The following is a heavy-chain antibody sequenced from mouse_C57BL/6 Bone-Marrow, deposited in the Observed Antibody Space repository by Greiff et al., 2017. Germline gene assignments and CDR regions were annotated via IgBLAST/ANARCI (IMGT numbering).Heavy chain of an antibody. D-gene: IGHD2-1*01. J-gene: IGHJ1*03. CDR3: TRDGNWYFDV. V-gene: IGHV1-15*01. CDR2: IDPETGGT. CDR1: GYTFTDYE. Sequence: VQLQQSGAELVRPGASVTLSCKASGYTFTDYEMHWVKQTPVHGLEWIGAIDPETGGTAYNQKFKGKAILTADKSSSTAYMELRSLTSEDSAVDYWTRDGNWYFDVWGTGTTVTVSS.